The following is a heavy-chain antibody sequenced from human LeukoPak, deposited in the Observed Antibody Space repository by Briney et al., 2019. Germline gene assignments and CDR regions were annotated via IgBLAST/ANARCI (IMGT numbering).Heavy chain of an antibody. D-gene: IGHD1-20*01. CDR3: ATDQRGYNWNYLDY. CDR1: GFTFSSYS. J-gene: IGHJ4*02. CDR2: ISIGTSSI. V-gene: IGHV3-48*01. Sequence: PGGSLRLSCAASGFTFSSYSMNWVRQAPGKGLEWVSYISIGTSSIYYADSVKGRFTISRDNAKNSLYLQMNSLRAEDTAVYYCATDQRGYNWNYLDYWGQGTLVTVSS.